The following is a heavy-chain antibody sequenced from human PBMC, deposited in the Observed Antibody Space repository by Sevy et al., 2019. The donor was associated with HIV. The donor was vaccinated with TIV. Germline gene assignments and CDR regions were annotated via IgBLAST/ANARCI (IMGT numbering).Heavy chain of an antibody. J-gene: IGHJ6*02. D-gene: IGHD3-3*01. Sequence: SETLSLTCTVSGGSISPYYWSWIRQPPGKGLEWVGYFYYTGSTNYNPSLEGRATISVDASKNQFFLKLTSVTAVDTAVYYCARQGGVVDYGMDVWGQGTTVTVSS. V-gene: IGHV4-59*01. CDR2: FYYTGST. CDR1: GGSISPYY. CDR3: ARQGGVVDYGMDV.